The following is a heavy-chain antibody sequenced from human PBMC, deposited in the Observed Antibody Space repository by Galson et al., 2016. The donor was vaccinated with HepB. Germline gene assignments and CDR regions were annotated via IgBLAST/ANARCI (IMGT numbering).Heavy chain of an antibody. V-gene: IGHV1-24*01. J-gene: IGHJ2*01. CDR2: FDPEDGET. Sequence: SVKVSCKVYGSTLTELFIHWVRQAPGKGLEWMGGFDPEDGETIYAQTFQGRVTMTEDTSTDTASMELSSLRSEDTAVYYCATTTNYGSGSCWVGWYFDFWGRGTLVTVSS. CDR3: ATTTNYGSGSCWVGWYFDF. CDR1: GSTLTELF. D-gene: IGHD3-10*01.